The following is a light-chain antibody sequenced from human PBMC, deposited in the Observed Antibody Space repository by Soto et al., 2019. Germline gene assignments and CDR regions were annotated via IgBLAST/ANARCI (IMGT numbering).Light chain of an antibody. CDR2: GAS. Sequence: EIVLTQSPGTLSLSPGERATLSCRASQSVTSSYLAWYQQKPGQAPRLLIYGASSRATGIPNRFSGSGSGTDFTLTISRLEPEEFAVYYCQQRSNWPHTFGPGTKLEIQ. V-gene: IGKV3D-20*02. CDR3: QQRSNWPHT. CDR1: QSVTSSY. J-gene: IGKJ2*01.